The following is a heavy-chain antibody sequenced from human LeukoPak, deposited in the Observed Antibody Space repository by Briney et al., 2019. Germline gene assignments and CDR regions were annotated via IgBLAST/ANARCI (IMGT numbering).Heavy chain of an antibody. CDR2: ISGSGGST. J-gene: IGHJ4*02. CDR3: AKDLDVVPAAIFVY. V-gene: IGHV3-23*01. CDR1: EFTFSSYA. D-gene: IGHD2-2*01. Sequence: GGSLRLSCAASEFTFSSYAMSWVRQAPGKGLEWVSAISGSGGSTYYADSVKGRFTISRDNSKNTLYLQMNSLRAEDTAVYYCAKDLDVVPAAIFVYWGQGTLVTVSS.